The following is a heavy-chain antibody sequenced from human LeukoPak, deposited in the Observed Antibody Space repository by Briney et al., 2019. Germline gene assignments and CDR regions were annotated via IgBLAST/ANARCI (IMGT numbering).Heavy chain of an antibody. V-gene: IGHV1-58*02. D-gene: IGHD3-3*01. CDR1: GFTFPNSA. CDR3: AAQRGASLHDFWSTRLFDP. CDR2: IVLGAGNT. Sequence: GASVKVSCKASGFTFPNSAMQWVRQARGQSLKWIQWIVLGAGNTVYSHKFHDRVTITRDISTNTAYMELSSLKSEDTAVYYCAAQRGASLHDFWSTRLFDPWGQGTLVTVSS. J-gene: IGHJ5*02.